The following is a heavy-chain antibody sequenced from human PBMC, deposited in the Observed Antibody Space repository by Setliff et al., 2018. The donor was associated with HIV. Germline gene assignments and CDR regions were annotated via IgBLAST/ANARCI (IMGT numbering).Heavy chain of an antibody. Sequence: GESLKISCAASGFTFSDYYISWIRQAPGKGLEWVSHISSRGHIIYYVDSVKGRFAISRDNANNSLYLQMNSLRAEDTSLYYCARDAPYTSSWLYYSYYYGLDVWGQGTTVTVSS. CDR1: GFTFSDYY. D-gene: IGHD6-13*01. CDR2: ISSRGHII. CDR3: ARDAPYTSSWLYYSYYYGLDV. J-gene: IGHJ6*02. V-gene: IGHV3-11*04.